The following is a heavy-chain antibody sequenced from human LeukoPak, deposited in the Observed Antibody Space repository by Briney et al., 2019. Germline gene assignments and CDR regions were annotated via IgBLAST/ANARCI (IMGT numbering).Heavy chain of an antibody. D-gene: IGHD2/OR15-2a*01. J-gene: IGHJ4*02. CDR2: IRYDGSNT. V-gene: IGHV3-30*02. CDR1: GFTFNNYG. Sequence: GGSLRLSCAASGFTFNNYGMHWVRQAPGKGLEWLAFIRYDGSNTYYANSVKGRFTVSRDDSKNTLYLQMNSLRGDDTAVYYCAKDGTSYYYIYYWGQGTLVTVSS. CDR3: AKDGTSYYYIYY.